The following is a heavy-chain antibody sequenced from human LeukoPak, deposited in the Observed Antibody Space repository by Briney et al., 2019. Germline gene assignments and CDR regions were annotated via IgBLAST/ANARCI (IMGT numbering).Heavy chain of an antibody. CDR1: GGSISNYY. J-gene: IGHJ4*02. D-gene: IGHD3-10*01. Sequence: SETLSLTCTVSGGSISNYYWSWIRQPPGKGLEWIGYIYYSGSTNYNPSLKSRVTISVDTSKNQFSLKLSSVTAADTAVYYCASDPYYYGSGSPTTYWGQGTLVTVSS. V-gene: IGHV4-59*01. CDR2: IYYSGST. CDR3: ASDPYYYGSGSPTTY.